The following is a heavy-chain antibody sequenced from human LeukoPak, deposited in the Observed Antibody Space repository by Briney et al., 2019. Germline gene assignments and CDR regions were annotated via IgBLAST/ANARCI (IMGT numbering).Heavy chain of an antibody. Sequence: GASVKVSCKASGYTFTGYYMHWVRQAPGQGLEWMGWINPNSGGTNYAQKFQGRVTMTRDTSISTAYMELSRLRSDDTAVYYCARDRPIQLWLLRGEGTQTRVDYWGQGTLVTVSS. CDR3: ARDRPIQLWLLRGEGTQTRVDY. V-gene: IGHV1-2*02. D-gene: IGHD5-18*01. J-gene: IGHJ4*02. CDR2: INPNSGGT. CDR1: GYTFTGYY.